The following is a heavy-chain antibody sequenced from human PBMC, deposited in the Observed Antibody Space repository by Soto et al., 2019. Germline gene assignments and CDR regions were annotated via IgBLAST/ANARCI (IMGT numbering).Heavy chain of an antibody. Sequence: GGSLRLSCAASGFTFSSYAMSWVRQAPGKGLEWVSAISGSGGSTYYADSVKGRFTISRDNSKNTLYLQMNSLRAEDTAVYYCAKVPRLKLRYFDWLLYFDYWGQGTLVTVSS. CDR1: GFTFSSYA. V-gene: IGHV3-23*01. CDR2: ISGSGGST. J-gene: IGHJ4*02. CDR3: AKVPRLKLRYFDWLLYFDY. D-gene: IGHD3-9*01.